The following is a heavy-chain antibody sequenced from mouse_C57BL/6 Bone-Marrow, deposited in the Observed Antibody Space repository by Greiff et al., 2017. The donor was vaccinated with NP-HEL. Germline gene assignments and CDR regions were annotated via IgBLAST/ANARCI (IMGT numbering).Heavy chain of an antibody. Sequence: VQLQQPGAEPVRPGSSVKLSCKASGYTFTSYWMDWVKQRPGQGLEWIGNIYPSDSETHYNQKFKDKATLTVDKSSSTAYMQLSSLTSEDSAVYYCARFSLGQDFDYWGQGTTLTVSS. J-gene: IGHJ2*01. CDR1: GYTFTSYW. D-gene: IGHD4-1*01. CDR3: ARFSLGQDFDY. CDR2: IYPSDSET. V-gene: IGHV1-61*01.